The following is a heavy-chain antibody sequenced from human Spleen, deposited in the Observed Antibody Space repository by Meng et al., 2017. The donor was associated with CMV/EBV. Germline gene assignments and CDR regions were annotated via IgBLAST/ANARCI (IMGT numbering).Heavy chain of an antibody. V-gene: IGHV3-21*01. CDR2: ISSSSSYI. D-gene: IGHD6-19*01. CDR1: GFTFSSYS. Sequence: GESLKISCAASGFTFSSYSMNWVRQAPGKGLEWVSSISSSSSYIYYADSLKGRFTISRDNARNSLYLQMNSLRAEDTAVYYCARDGSGWSRAYWGQGTLVTVSS. J-gene: IGHJ4*02. CDR3: ARDGSGWSRAY.